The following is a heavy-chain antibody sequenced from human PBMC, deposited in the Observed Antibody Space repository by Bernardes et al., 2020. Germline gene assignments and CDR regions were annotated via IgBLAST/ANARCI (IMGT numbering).Heavy chain of an antibody. CDR1: GFTFSSYA. CDR3: TRGHGDWTPSNYLNV. V-gene: IGHV3-23*01. D-gene: IGHD4-17*01. J-gene: IGHJ6*03. Sequence: GWSLRLSCTASGFTFSSYAMTWVRQAPGKGLEWVSSISGSGGTTYYADPGEGRFTISRDNSKNTLSLDVNSLRVEDTALYYCTRGHGDWTPSNYLNVWGKGTTVIVSS. CDR2: ISGSGGTT.